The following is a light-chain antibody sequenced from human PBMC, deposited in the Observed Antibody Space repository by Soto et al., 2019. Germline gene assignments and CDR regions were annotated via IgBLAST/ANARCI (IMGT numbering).Light chain of an antibody. CDR3: QSYDSSLSGSNV. J-gene: IGLJ1*01. CDR1: SSNIGAGYD. Sequence: VLTQPPSVSGAPGQRVTISCTGSSSNIGAGYDVHWYQQLPGTAPKLLIYGNSNRPSGVPDRFSGSKSGTSASLAITGLQAEDEADYYCQSYDSSLSGSNVFGTGTKVTVL. V-gene: IGLV1-40*01. CDR2: GNS.